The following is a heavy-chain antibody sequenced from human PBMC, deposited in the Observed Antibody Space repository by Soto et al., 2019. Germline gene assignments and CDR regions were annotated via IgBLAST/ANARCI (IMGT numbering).Heavy chain of an antibody. CDR3: ANLPITMIVVVPRMDV. J-gene: IGHJ6*02. Sequence: LRLSCAASRFTFSSYGMHWVRQAPGKGLEWVAVIWYDGSNKYYADSVKGRFTISRDNSKNTLYLQMNSLRAEDTAVYYCANLPITMIVVVPRMDVWGQGTTVTVS. CDR2: IWYDGSNK. D-gene: IGHD3-22*01. CDR1: RFTFSSYG. V-gene: IGHV3-33*06.